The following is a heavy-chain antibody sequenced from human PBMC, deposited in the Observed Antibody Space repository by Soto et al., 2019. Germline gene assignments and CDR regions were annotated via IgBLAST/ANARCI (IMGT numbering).Heavy chain of an antibody. D-gene: IGHD3-22*01. V-gene: IGHV5-51*01. J-gene: IGHJ3*02. Sequence: SLKISCKGSGYSFTSYWIGWVRQMPGKGLEWMGIIYPGDSDTRYSPSFQGQVTISADKSISTAYLQWSSLKASDTAMYYCARPTYYYDSSGYPDAFDIWGQGTMVTVSS. CDR1: GYSFTSYW. CDR3: ARPTYYYDSSGYPDAFDI. CDR2: IYPGDSDT.